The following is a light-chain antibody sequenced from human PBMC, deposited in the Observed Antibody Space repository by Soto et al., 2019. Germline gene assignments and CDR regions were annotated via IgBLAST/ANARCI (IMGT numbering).Light chain of an antibody. Sequence: AIQLTQSPSSLYASVGDRVTITCRASQAIRTALCWYQQKPGKVPKLLIYAASILQSGVPSRFSGIGSGTDFTLTISSLQPEDCATYYCLLDFRYFWAFGQGTKVEIK. V-gene: IGKV1-6*01. CDR1: QAIRTA. CDR2: AAS. CDR3: LLDFRYFWA. J-gene: IGKJ1*01.